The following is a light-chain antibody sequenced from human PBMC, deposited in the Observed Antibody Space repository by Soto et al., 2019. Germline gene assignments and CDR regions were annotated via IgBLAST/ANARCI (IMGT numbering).Light chain of an antibody. CDR2: DVS. CDR1: SSDVGGSDY. Sequence: QSALTQPASVSGSPGQSITISCIGTSSDVGGSDYDSWYQQHPGKAPKLVIYDVSNRPSGVSDRFSGSKSGNTASLTISGLQAEDEADYYCCSYTRSNSLVLFGGGTQLTVL. V-gene: IGLV2-14*01. CDR3: CSYTRSNSLVL. J-gene: IGLJ2*01.